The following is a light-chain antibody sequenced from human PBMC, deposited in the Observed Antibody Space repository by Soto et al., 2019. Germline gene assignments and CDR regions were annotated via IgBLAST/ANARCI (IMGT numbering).Light chain of an antibody. J-gene: IGLJ7*01. Sequence: QAVLTQPPSASGSPGQSVTISCTGTSFDVGGYSYVSWYQQHPGKAPKLILFEVSKRPSGVPDRFSGSKSGNTASLTVSGFQAEDEADYYCSSYAGRDYAVFGGGTQLTVL. CDR3: SSYAGRDYAV. CDR2: EVS. V-gene: IGLV2-8*01. CDR1: SFDVGGYSY.